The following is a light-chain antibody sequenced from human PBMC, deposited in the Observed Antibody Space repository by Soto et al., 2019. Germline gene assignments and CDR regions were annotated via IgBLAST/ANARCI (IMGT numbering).Light chain of an antibody. V-gene: IGKV1-39*01. J-gene: IGKJ4*01. CDR2: AAS. Sequence: DIQMTQSPSSLSASVGDRVTITCRTSQSINTYLNWIQRKPGEAPKLLIFAASSLQSGVPSRFSGSGSGTDFTLTISSLQPEDFAIYYCQQSYSIFTFGGGTKVDIK. CDR3: QQSYSIFT. CDR1: QSINTY.